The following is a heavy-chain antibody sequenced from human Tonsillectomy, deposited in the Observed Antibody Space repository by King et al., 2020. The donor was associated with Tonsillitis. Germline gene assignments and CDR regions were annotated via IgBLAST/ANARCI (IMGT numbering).Heavy chain of an antibody. Sequence: VQLVESGGGVVQPGRSLRLSCAASGFTFSNYAVHWVRQAPGKGLEWMAVISYDGSDKYYADSVKGRFTISRDNSKNTLYLQMNSLRAEDTALYYCARARLLGRPSYYYYYGMDVWGQGTTVTVSS. J-gene: IGHJ6*02. V-gene: IGHV3-30*04. D-gene: IGHD2/OR15-2a*01. CDR1: GFTFSNYA. CDR2: ISYDGSDK. CDR3: ARARLLGRPSYYYYYGMDV.